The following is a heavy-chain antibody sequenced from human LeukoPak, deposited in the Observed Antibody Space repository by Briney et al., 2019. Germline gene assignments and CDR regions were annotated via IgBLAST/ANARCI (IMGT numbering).Heavy chain of an antibody. CDR3: ARERKGNWFDP. J-gene: IGHJ5*02. V-gene: IGHV4-30-4*08. CDR2: IYYSGST. Sequence: PSETLSLTCTVSGGSISSGDYYWSWIRQPPGKGLEWIGYIYYSGSTYYNPSLKSRVTISVDTSKNQFSLKLSSVTAADTAVYYCARERKGNWFDPWGQGTLVTVSS. CDR1: GGSISSGDYY.